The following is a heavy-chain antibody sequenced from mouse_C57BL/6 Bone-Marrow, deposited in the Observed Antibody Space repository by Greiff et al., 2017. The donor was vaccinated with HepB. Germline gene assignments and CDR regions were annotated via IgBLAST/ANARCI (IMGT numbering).Heavy chain of an antibody. Sequence: QVQLQQPGAELVRPGTSVKLSCKASGYTFTSYWMHWVKQRPGQGLEWIGVIDPSDSYTNYNQKFKGKATLTVDTSSSTAYMQLSSLTSEDSAVYYCARGIYYDYDEEAGWFAYWGQGTLVTVSA. V-gene: IGHV1-59*01. J-gene: IGHJ3*01. D-gene: IGHD2-4*01. CDR2: IDPSDSYT. CDR3: ARGIYYDYDEEAGWFAY. CDR1: GYTFTSYW.